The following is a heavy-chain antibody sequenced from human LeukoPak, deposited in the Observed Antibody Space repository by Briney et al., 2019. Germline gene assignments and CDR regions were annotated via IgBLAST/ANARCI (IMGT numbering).Heavy chain of an antibody. V-gene: IGHV3-7*01. CDR3: VMGGTFDV. CDR2: IKEDGSEK. J-gene: IGHJ3*01. CDR1: GFTFSSNW. Sequence: GGSLRLSCAASSGFTFSSNWMSWVRQAPGKGLEWVANIKEDGSEKHYVDSVKGRFTISRDNAKTSLYLPTNSLRVEDTAVYYCVMGGTFDVWGEGTLVTVSS. D-gene: IGHD2-8*01.